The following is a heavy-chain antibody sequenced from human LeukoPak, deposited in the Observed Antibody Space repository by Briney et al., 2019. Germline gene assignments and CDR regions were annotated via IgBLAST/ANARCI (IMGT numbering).Heavy chain of an antibody. CDR1: GFTFSSYA. CDR3: ARPLIAAPGTPYYYYGMDV. V-gene: IGHV3-64*01. Sequence: GGSLRLSCAASGFTFSSYAMHWVRQAPGKGLEYVSAISSDGGSKYYANSVKGRFTISRDNSKNTLYLQMGSLGVEDMAVYYCARPLIAAPGTPYYYYGMDVWGQGTTVTVSS. D-gene: IGHD6-13*01. J-gene: IGHJ6*02. CDR2: ISSDGGSK.